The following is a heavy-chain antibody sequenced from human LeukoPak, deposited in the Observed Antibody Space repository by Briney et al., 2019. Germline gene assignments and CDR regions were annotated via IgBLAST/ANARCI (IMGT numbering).Heavy chain of an antibody. Sequence: SVKVSCKASGGTFSSYAISWVRQAPGQGLEWMGGIIPIFGTANYAQKFQGRVTITADESTSTAYMELSSLRSDDTAVYYCARVLRTQAPTLPDYWGQGTLVTVSS. CDR2: IIPIFGTA. V-gene: IGHV1-69*13. CDR1: GGTFSSYA. J-gene: IGHJ4*02. CDR3: ARVLRTQAPTLPDY.